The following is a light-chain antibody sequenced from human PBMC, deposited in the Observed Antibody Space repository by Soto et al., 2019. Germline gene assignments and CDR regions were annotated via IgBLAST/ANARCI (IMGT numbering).Light chain of an antibody. V-gene: IGKV1-39*01. CDR2: AAS. CDR1: QSISSY. J-gene: IGKJ2*01. CDR3: QQRYSTLYT. Sequence: DIQMTQSPSSLSASVGDRVTITCRASQSISSYLNWYQQKPGKAPKLLIYAASSLHSGVPSRFSGSGSGTDFTLPISSLQPEEFATYYCQQRYSTLYTFGQGTKLEIK.